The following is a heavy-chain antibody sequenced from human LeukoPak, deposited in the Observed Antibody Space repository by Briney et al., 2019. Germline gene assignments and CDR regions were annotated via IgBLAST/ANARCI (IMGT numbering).Heavy chain of an antibody. CDR2: IYYSGNT. CDR1: GGSISSYY. D-gene: IGHD1-1*01. CDR3: ARHGRSPHWLEPFDY. Sequence: SETLSLTCTVSGGSISSYYWSWIRQPPGKGLEWIGYIYYSGNTNYNPSLKSRVTISVDTSKNQFSLKLSSVTAADTAVYYCARHGRSPHWLEPFDYWGQGTLVTVSS. J-gene: IGHJ4*02. V-gene: IGHV4-59*08.